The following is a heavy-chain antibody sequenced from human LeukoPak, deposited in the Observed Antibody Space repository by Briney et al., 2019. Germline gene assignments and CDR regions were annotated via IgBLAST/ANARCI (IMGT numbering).Heavy chain of an antibody. Sequence: ASVKVSCKASGYTFTGYYMHWVRQAPGQGLEWMGWINPNSGGTNYAQKFQGRVSMTRDTSISTAYMELSRLRSDDTAVYYYAREYSSSFYGAFDIWGQGTMVTVSS. CDR1: GYTFTGYY. CDR2: INPNSGGT. J-gene: IGHJ3*02. D-gene: IGHD6-6*01. CDR3: AREYSSSFYGAFDI. V-gene: IGHV1-2*02.